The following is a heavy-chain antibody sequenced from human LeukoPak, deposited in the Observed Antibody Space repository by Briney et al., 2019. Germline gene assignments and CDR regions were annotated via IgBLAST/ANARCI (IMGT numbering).Heavy chain of an antibody. CDR2: ISSTGGTI. CDR3: ARFAAGGSYYYYMDV. V-gene: IGHV3-48*01. J-gene: IGHJ6*03. CDR1: GFTFSNYL. D-gene: IGHD6-25*01. Sequence: GGSLRLSCAASGFTFSNYLMNWVRQAPGKGLEWVSFISSTGGTIYYADAVKGRFTISRDNAKNSLYLQMNSLRADDTAVYYCARFAAGGSYYYYMDVWGKGTTVTVSS.